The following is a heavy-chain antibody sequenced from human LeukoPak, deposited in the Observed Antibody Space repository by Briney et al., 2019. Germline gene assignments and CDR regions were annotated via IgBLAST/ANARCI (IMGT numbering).Heavy chain of an antibody. J-gene: IGHJ4*02. CDR2: INPSGSST. CDR3: ARVQDYYDSSGETDY. V-gene: IGHV1-46*01. CDR1: GYSFTSHY. D-gene: IGHD3-22*01. Sequence: ASVKVSCKASGYSFTSHYMHWVRQAPGQGLEWLGLINPSGSSTLYAQKFQGRVTMTRDMSTTTDYMELSSLRSEDTAVYYCARVQDYYDSSGETDYWGQGTLVTVSS.